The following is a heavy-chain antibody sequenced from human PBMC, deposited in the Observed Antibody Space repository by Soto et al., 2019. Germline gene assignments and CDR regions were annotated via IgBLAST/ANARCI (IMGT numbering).Heavy chain of an antibody. CDR3: ARFIGSGFDY. CDR1: GFTFSTDS. D-gene: IGHD6-19*01. Sequence: EVQLVESGGGLVQPGGSLRLSCVASGFTFSTDSMNWVRQAPGKGLEWVAHISTSGATRYYADSVKGRFTISRDNAKPAVYLQMDRLRNEDTAVYYWARFIGSGFDYWGQGTLVTVSS. CDR2: ISTSGATR. V-gene: IGHV3-48*02. J-gene: IGHJ4*02.